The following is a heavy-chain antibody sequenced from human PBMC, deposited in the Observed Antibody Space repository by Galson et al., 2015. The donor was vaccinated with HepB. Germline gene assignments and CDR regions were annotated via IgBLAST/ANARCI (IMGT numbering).Heavy chain of an antibody. CDR1: GYTFTDYY. Sequence: SVKVSCKASGYTFTDYYIHWVRQAPGQGLEWMGWINPNSGGTKYAQNFQGWVAMTRDTSISTAYMELSSLRSEDTAVYYCARGGGGVVGATYFDYWGQGTLVTVSS. CDR2: INPNSGGT. V-gene: IGHV1-2*04. D-gene: IGHD1-26*01. J-gene: IGHJ4*02. CDR3: ARGGGGVVGATYFDY.